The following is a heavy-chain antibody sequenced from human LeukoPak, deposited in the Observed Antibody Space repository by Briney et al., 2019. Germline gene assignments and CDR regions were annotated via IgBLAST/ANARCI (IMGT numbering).Heavy chain of an antibody. D-gene: IGHD3-10*01. J-gene: IGHJ4*02. CDR2: INRDGSST. CDR1: GFTFSTDW. V-gene: IGHV3-74*01. Sequence: PGGALRVSCAASGFTFSTDWMHWGRQAPGKGLVWVSRINRDGSSTNYADSVKGRFTISRDNAENTLYLQMNSLRDEDTAVYYCATQPGSDYWGQGTLVTVSS. CDR3: ATQPGSDY.